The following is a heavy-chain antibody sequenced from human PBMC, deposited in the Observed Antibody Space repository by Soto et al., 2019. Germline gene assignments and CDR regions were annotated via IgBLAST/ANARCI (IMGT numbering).Heavy chain of an antibody. CDR2: ISSSSSTI. D-gene: IGHD1-7*01. Sequence: GGSLRLSCAASGFTFSKYTMNWVRQAPGKGLEWVSYISSSSSTIYYADSVQGRFTISRDNAKNSLYLQMNSLRAEDTAVYYCARHKWDTQNYESDAWGQGTLVTVSS. CDR1: GFTFSKYT. V-gene: IGHV3-48*01. J-gene: IGHJ4*02. CDR3: ARHKWDTQNYESDA.